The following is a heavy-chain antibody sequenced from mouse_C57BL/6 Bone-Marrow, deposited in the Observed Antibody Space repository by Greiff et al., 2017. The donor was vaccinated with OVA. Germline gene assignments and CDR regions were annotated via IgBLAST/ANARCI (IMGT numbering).Heavy chain of an antibody. CDR1: GYTFTSYW. J-gene: IGHJ4*01. Sequence: QVQLKQSGAELVMPGASVKLSCKASGYTFTSYWMHWVKQRPGQGLEWIGEIDPSDSYTNYNQKFKGKSTLTVDKSSSTAYMQLSSLTSEDSAVYYCAREGSSSMDYWGQGTSVTVSS. D-gene: IGHD1-1*01. CDR3: AREGSSSMDY. CDR2: IDPSDSYT. V-gene: IGHV1-69*01.